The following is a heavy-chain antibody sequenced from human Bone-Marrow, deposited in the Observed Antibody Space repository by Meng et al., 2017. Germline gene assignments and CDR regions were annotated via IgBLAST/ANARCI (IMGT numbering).Heavy chain of an antibody. D-gene: IGHD6-19*01. Sequence: QVQLRESGPGLVTPSGALSLTSGVSCASVSSGYWRPWVRQPPGKGLEWIGEFHHSGTTNYNPSLRSRVTISVDTSKNQFSLRLTSVTAADTAVYYCAASSGWYRIDSWGQGTLVTVSS. CDR3: AASSGWYRIDS. V-gene: IGHV4-4*02. CDR1: CASVSSGYW. CDR2: FHHSGTT. J-gene: IGHJ4*02.